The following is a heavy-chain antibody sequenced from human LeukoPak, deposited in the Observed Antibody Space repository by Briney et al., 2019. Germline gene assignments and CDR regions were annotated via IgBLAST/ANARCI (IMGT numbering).Heavy chain of an antibody. J-gene: IGHJ3*02. CDR3: ARSGFLEWLLPADAFDI. D-gene: IGHD3-3*01. CDR2: ISSSTSTI. CDR1: GFTFSSYT. V-gene: IGHV3-48*04. Sequence: GGSLRLSCAASGFTFSSYTMNWVRQAPGKGLEWVSYISSSTSTIYYADSVKGRFTISRDNAKNSLYLQMNSLRAEDTAVYYCARSGFLEWLLPADAFDIWGQGTMVTVSS.